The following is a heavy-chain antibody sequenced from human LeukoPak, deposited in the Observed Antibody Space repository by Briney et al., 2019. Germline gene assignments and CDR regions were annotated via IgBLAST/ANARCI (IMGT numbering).Heavy chain of an antibody. CDR3: ARAHRGIAAAGTRAFDI. D-gene: IGHD6-13*01. V-gene: IGHV2-26*01. J-gene: IGHJ3*02. Sequence: SGPTLVNPTETLTLTCTVSGFSLSNARMGVSWIRQPPGKALEWLAHIFSNDEKSYSTSLKSRLTISKDTSKSQVVLTMTNMDPVDTATYYCARAHRGIAAAGTRAFDIWGQGTMVTVSS. CDR2: IFSNDEK. CDR1: GFSLSNARMG.